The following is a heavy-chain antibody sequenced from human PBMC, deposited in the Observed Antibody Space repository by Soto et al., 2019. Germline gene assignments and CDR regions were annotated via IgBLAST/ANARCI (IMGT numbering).Heavy chain of an antibody. CDR3: ARLSGYDPAGAADK. Sequence: QVQLQESGPGLVKASQTLSLTCTLSGASVSSAEHYWSWIRQPPGKGLEWIGYTYYCGGSYYNASLQRRVSISVHTSQNQFSLKLTSVTAADTAVYYCARLSGYDPAGAADKWGPGILVSVSS. J-gene: IGHJ4*02. CDR1: GASVSSAEHY. V-gene: IGHV4-30-4*01. D-gene: IGHD5-12*01. CDR2: TYYCGGS.